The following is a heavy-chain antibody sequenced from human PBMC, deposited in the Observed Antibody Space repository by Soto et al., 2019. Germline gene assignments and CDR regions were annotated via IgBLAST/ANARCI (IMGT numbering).Heavy chain of an antibody. CDR3: AKQDRAAGEDY. CDR1: GDSFTTYW. D-gene: IGHD6-13*01. J-gene: IGHJ4*02. Sequence: PGESLKISCKASGDSFTTYWIAWVRQMPGKGLEWMGIIYPADSDTRYSPSFQGQVTISADKSINTAYVQWSSLKASDTAMYYCAKQDRAAGEDYWGQGTPVTVSS. CDR2: IYPADSDT. V-gene: IGHV5-51*01.